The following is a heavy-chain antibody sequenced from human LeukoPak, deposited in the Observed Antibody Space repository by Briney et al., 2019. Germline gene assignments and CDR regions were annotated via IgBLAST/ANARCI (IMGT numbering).Heavy chain of an antibody. Sequence: GGSLRLSCAASGFTFSSYSMNWVRQAPGKGLEWVSSISSSSSYIYYADSVKGRFTISRDNAKNSLYLQMNSLRAEDTAVYYCARDLGQRGGGFFDYWGQGALVTVSS. CDR2: ISSSSSYI. CDR1: GFTFSSYS. D-gene: IGHD3-16*01. CDR3: ARDLGQRGGGFFDY. V-gene: IGHV3-21*01. J-gene: IGHJ4*02.